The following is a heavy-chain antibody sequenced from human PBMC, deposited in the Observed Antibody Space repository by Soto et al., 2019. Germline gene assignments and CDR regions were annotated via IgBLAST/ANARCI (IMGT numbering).Heavy chain of an antibody. CDR1: GGTFSSCA. Sequence: ASVKVSRKASGGTFSSCAISWVRQAPGQGLEWMGGIIPIFGTANYAQKFQGRVTITADESTSTAYMELSSLRSEDTAVYYCARPRFSSSPGNFDYWDQGTLVTVSS. D-gene: IGHD6-6*01. V-gene: IGHV1-69*13. CDR3: ARPRFSSSPGNFDY. J-gene: IGHJ4*02. CDR2: IIPIFGTA.